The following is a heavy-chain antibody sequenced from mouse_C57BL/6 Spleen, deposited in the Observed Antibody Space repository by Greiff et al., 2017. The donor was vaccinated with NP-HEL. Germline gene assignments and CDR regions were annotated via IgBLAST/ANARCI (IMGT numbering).Heavy chain of an antibody. Sequence: QVQLQQPGAELVKPGASVKLSCKASGYTFTSYWMHWVKQRPGQGLEWIGMIHPNSGSTNYNEKFKSKATLTVDKSSSTAYMQLSSLTSEDSAVYYCARSITTVVARSYWYFDVWGTGTTVTVSS. J-gene: IGHJ1*03. CDR1: GYTFTSYW. CDR2: IHPNSGST. CDR3: ARSITTVVARSYWYFDV. D-gene: IGHD1-1*01. V-gene: IGHV1-64*01.